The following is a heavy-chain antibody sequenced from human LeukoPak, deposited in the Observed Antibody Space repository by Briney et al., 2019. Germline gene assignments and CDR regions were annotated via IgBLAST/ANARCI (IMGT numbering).Heavy chain of an antibody. J-gene: IGHJ4*02. Sequence: GGSLRLSCAASGFTFSNAWMSWVRQVPGKGLDWVGRIKSKTNGGTTDHAAHVKGRFTISRDDSKSTLYLQMNSLKTEDTAVYYCTYYYDSSTYYHVDYWGQGTLVTVSS. V-gene: IGHV3-15*01. CDR3: TYYYDSSTYYHVDY. CDR2: IKSKTNGGTT. D-gene: IGHD3-22*01. CDR1: GFTFSNAW.